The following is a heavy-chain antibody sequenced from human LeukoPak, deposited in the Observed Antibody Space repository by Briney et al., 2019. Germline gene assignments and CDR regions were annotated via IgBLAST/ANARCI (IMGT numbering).Heavy chain of an antibody. J-gene: IGHJ6*02. V-gene: IGHV1-69*13. Sequence: ASVKVSCKASGGTFSSYAISWVRQAPGQGLEWMGGIIPIFGTANYAQKFQGRVTITADESTSTAYMELSSLRSEDTAVYYCARETSLRFLSMDYYYGVGVWGQGTTVTVSS. CDR2: IIPIFGTA. CDR3: ARETSLRFLSMDYYYGVGV. CDR1: GGTFSSYA. D-gene: IGHD3-3*01.